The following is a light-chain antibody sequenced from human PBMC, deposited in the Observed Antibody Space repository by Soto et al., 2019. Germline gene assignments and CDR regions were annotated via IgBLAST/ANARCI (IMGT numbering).Light chain of an antibody. V-gene: IGKV3-20*01. Sequence: EVVLTQSPGTLSLSPGERATLSCRASQSVSNNYLAWYQQKPGQAPRLLIYGASNRATGIPDRFSGSGSGTDFTLTISSLQSEDFAVYYCQQYQSLTFGGGTKVDIK. CDR3: QQYQSLT. J-gene: IGKJ4*01. CDR2: GAS. CDR1: QSVSNNY.